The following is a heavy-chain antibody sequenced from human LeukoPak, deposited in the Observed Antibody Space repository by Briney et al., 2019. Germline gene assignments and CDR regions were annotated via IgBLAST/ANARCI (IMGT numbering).Heavy chain of an antibody. D-gene: IGHD2-2*01. V-gene: IGHV1-2*04. CDR3: ARGEWPSSTPDLIGYYYYGMDV. CDR1: GYTFTSYG. J-gene: IGHJ6*04. CDR2: INPNSGGT. Sequence: GASVKVSCKASGYTFTSYGISWVRQAPGQGLEWMGWINPNSGGTNYAQKFQGWVTMTRDTSISTAYMELSRLRSDDTAVYYCARGEWPSSTPDLIGYYYYGMDVWGKGTTVTVSS.